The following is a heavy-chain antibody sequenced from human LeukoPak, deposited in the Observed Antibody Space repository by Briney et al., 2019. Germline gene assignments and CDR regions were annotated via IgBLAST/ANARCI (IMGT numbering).Heavy chain of an antibody. Sequence: ASVKVSCKASGGTFSSHAISWVRQAPGQGLEWMGRIIPIFGTANYAQKFQGRVTITADKSTSTAYMELSSLRSEDTAVYYCARDGSVAGTFDYWGQGTLVTVSS. D-gene: IGHD6-19*01. J-gene: IGHJ4*02. CDR2: IIPIFGTA. V-gene: IGHV1-69*06. CDR1: GGTFSSHA. CDR3: ARDGSVAGTFDY.